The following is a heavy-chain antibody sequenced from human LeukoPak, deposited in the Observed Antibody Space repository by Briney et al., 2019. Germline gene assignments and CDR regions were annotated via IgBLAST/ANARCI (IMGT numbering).Heavy chain of an antibody. Sequence: GGSLRLSCAASGFTFDDYAMHWVRQAPGKGLEWVSGISWNSGSIGYADSVKGRFTISRDNAKNSLYLQMNSLRAEDTALYYCAKEDLAFDYWGQGTLVTVSS. CDR3: AKEDLAFDY. V-gene: IGHV3-9*01. D-gene: IGHD3-16*01. J-gene: IGHJ4*02. CDR1: GFTFDDYA. CDR2: ISWNSGSI.